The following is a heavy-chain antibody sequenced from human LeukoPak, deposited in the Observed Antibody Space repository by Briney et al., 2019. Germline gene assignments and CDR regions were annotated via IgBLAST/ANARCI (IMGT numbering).Heavy chain of an antibody. V-gene: IGHV5-51*01. J-gene: IGHJ5*02. CDR3: ARQRGASGTVNWSHP. CDR2: IYPDDSDT. CDR1: GYSFTTYW. Sequence: GESLKIFCETSGYSFTTYWIGWVRQMPGTGLVWLGAIYPDDSDTIYSPSFQGQVTISADKSVRTAYLQWNSLKASDAAMYYCARQRGASGTVNWSHPWGQGTLVTLSS. D-gene: IGHD3-10*01.